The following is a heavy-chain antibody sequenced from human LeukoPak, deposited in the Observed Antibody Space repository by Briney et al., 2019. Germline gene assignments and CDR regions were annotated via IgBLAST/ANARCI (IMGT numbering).Heavy chain of an antibody. V-gene: IGHV1-18*01. CDR2: ISAYKSKT. J-gene: IGHJ4*02. CDR3: AAYCSSTRCDGGDLDC. Sequence: SVNVSFMSSGWTFTNYGFSWVGQAPGRGLAWMGWISAYKSKTNYTQKLQGRVTMTTDESTRTAYMELRSLRSDDTAVYYCAAYCSSTRCDGGDLDCCGQRTLVTVSS. CDR1: GWTFTNYG. D-gene: IGHD2-2*01.